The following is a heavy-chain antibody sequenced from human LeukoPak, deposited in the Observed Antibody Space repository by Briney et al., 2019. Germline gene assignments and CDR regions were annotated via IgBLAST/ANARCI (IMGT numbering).Heavy chain of an antibody. J-gene: IGHJ4*02. CDR2: VYHSGIT. CDR3: ARDGSTRDFVY. CDR1: GYSISSGYY. D-gene: IGHD2-2*03. Sequence: SETLSLTCTVSGYSISSGYYWGWIRQSPGKGLEWIGSVYHSGITDYNPSLKSRVSISVDTSKNQFSLKLYSVTAADTAVYYCARDGSTRDFVYWGQGTLVTVSS. V-gene: IGHV4-38-2*02.